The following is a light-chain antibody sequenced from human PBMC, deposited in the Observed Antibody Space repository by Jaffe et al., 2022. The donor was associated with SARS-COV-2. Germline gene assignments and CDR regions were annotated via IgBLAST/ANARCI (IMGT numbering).Light chain of an antibody. J-gene: IGLJ3*02. CDR3: TSYTSSRTWV. V-gene: IGLV2-14*03. Sequence: QSALTQPASVSGSPGQSITVSCTGTGSDIGNYNYVSWYQQHPGKAPKLMIYDVRNRPSGVSNRFSGSKSGNTASLTISGLQAEDEADYYCTSYTSSRTWVFGGGTKVTVL. CDR1: GSDIGNYNY. CDR2: DVR.